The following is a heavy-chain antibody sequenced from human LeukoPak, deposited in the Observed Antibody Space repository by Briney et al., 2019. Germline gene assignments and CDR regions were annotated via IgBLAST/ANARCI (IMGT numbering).Heavy chain of an antibody. V-gene: IGHV3-66*01. D-gene: IGHD2-21*02. CDR1: AFTFGSFG. CDR2: IYSGGST. J-gene: IGHJ3*02. Sequence: GGSLRLSCAASAFTFGSFGMSWVRQAPGKGLEWVSVIYSGGSTYYADSVKGRFTISRDNSKNTLYLQMNSLRAEDTAVYYCARDRVVTASARDAFDIWGQGTMVTVSS. CDR3: ARDRVVTASARDAFDI.